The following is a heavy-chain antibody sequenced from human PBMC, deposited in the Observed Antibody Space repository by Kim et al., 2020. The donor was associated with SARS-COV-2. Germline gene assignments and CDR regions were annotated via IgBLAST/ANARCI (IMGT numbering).Heavy chain of an antibody. CDR3: TTGLFFFGHQLLVYNSFDP. V-gene: IGHV3-15*01. Sequence: GGSLRLSCAASGFTFSNAWMSWVRQAPGKGLEWVGRIKSKTDGGTTDYAAPVKGRFTISRDDSKNTLYLQMNSLKTEDTAVYYCTTGLFFFGHQLLVYNSFDPWGQGTLVTVSS. CDR2: IKSKTDGGTT. D-gene: IGHD2-2*01. J-gene: IGHJ5*02. CDR1: GFTFSNAW.